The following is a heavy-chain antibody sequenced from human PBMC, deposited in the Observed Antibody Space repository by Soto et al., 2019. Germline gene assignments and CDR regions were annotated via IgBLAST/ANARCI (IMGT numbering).Heavy chain of an antibody. D-gene: IGHD2-2*01. Sequence: ASVKVSCKASGYTFTSYDINWVRRATGQGLEWMGWMNPNSGNTGYAQKFQGRVTMTRNTSISTAYMELSSLRSEDTAVYYCATGGLYCSSTSCYPRKGFDPWGQGTLVTVSS. J-gene: IGHJ5*02. CDR3: ATGGLYCSSTSCYPRKGFDP. CDR1: GYTFTSYD. CDR2: MNPNSGNT. V-gene: IGHV1-8*01.